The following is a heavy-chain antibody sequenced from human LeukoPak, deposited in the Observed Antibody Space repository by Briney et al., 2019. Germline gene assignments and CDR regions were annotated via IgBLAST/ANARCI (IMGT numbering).Heavy chain of an antibody. V-gene: IGHV4-34*01. CDR2: INHSGST. CDR3: ARGRRGSGNHRYDPYYYYYMDV. Sequence: SETLSLTCAVYTGFFSGYYWSWIRPPAGKVLGWIGEINHSGSTNYNPSLKSRVTISVDTSENQFSLKLSSVTAADTAVYYCARGRRGSGNHRYDPYYYYYMDVWGKGTTVTASS. CDR1: TGFFSGYY. J-gene: IGHJ6*03. D-gene: IGHD4-23*01.